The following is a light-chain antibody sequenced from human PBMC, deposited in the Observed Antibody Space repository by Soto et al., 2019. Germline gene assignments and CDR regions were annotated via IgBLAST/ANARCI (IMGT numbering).Light chain of an antibody. Sequence: DIQMTQSPSSLSASVGDRVTITCRASQSISSYLNWYQQKPGKAPKLLIYAASSLQSGVPSRFSGSGSGTDFTLTISSLQPEDFATYFCQQSYSSPWTFGRGTTVEIK. V-gene: IGKV1-39*01. CDR2: AAS. CDR1: QSISSY. J-gene: IGKJ1*01. CDR3: QQSYSSPWT.